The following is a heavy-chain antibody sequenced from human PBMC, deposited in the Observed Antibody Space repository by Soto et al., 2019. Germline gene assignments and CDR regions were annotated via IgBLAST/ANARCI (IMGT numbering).Heavy chain of an antibody. V-gene: IGHV3-23*01. Sequence: LRLSCAVSGFTFSNYAMNWVRQAPGKGLEWVSVISGSGGGAYYADSVQGRFTISRDNSKNTLYLQMNSLRAEDTAIYYCVREGGGWYSRGSFDFWGRGTMVTVSS. CDR3: VREGGGWYSRGSFDF. CDR2: ISGSGGGA. D-gene: IGHD6-19*01. J-gene: IGHJ3*01. CDR1: GFTFSNYA.